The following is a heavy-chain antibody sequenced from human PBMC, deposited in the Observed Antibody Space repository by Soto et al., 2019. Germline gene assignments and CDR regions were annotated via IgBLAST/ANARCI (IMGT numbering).Heavy chain of an antibody. CDR2: IYHSGNT. CDR3: ARSDTSMADY. CDR1: RGSISSSYW. V-gene: IGHV4-4*02. D-gene: IGHD5-18*01. J-gene: IGHJ4*02. Sequence: QVQLQESGPGLVKPSGTLSLTCAVSRGSISSSYWWSWVRQPPGKGLEWIGEIYHSGNTNYNPSLKSRVTMSLDKSMNRFSLKLRSVTAADTAVYYCARSDTSMADYWGQGTLVTVSS.